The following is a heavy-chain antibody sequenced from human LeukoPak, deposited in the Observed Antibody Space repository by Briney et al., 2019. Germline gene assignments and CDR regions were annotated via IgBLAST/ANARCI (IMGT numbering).Heavy chain of an antibody. V-gene: IGHV3-21*01. CDR1: GFTFSSYS. J-gene: IGHJ5*02. CDR2: ISNSSSYI. D-gene: IGHD2-2*01. Sequence: GGSLRLSCAASGFTFSSYSMNWVRQAPGKGLEWVSSISNSSSYIYYADSVKGRFTISRDNAKNSLYLQMNSLRAEDTAVYYCARTTYCSSTSCPYNWFDPWGQGTLVTVSS. CDR3: ARTTYCSSTSCPYNWFDP.